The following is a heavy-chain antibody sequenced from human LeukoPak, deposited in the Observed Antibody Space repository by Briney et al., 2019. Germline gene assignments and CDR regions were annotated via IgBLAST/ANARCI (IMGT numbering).Heavy chain of an antibody. V-gene: IGHV4-39*01. CDR2: IYYSGST. D-gene: IGHD1-26*01. CDR1: GGSIGSTTYY. CDR3: ARHKQSGTYYDAFDI. Sequence: SETLSLTCTVSGGSIGSTTYYWGWIRQPPGKELECIGSIYYSGSTYYNPSLKSRVTISLDTSKNQFSLKLSSVPAADTAVYYCARHKQSGTYYDAFDIWGQGTMVTVSS. J-gene: IGHJ3*02.